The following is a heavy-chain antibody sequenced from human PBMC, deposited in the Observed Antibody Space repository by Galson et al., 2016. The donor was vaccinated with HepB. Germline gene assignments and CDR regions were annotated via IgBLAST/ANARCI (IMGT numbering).Heavy chain of an antibody. J-gene: IGHJ4*02. D-gene: IGHD1-14*01. CDR3: ARGSAPITDYYLDY. V-gene: IGHV3-30*03. CDR2: ILYDGE. Sequence: SLRLSCAGSEFTFSSSWLTWVRQAPGKGLEWVAAILYDGEYYADSVRGRFTISRDNSKNTLYLQMNSLRAGDTAVYYCARGSAPITDYYLDYWGQGTLVTVSS. CDR1: EFTFSSSW.